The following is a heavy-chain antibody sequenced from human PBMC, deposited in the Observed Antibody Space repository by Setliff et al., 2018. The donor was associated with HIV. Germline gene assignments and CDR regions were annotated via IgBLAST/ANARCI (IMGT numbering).Heavy chain of an antibody. J-gene: IGHJ6*03. CDR3: ARVIDYGVLYWSYYMDV. D-gene: IGHD4-17*01. CDR2: ISADNGDT. V-gene: IGHV1-18*01. CDR1: GYTLTDYG. Sequence: ASVKVSCKASGYTLTDYGISWVRQAPGQGLEWMGWISADNGDTNYPQKLQGRVTMTTDTSTSTAYMELRSLRSDDTAVYYCARVIDYGVLYWSYYMDVWGKGTTVTVS.